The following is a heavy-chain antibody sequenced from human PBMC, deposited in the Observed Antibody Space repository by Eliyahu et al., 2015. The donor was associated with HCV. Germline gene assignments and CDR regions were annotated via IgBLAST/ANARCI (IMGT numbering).Heavy chain of an antibody. CDR1: GXSFSGYY. CDR3: ARKWLRLGGWFDP. Sequence: QVQLQQWGAGLLKPSETLSLTCAVYGXSFSGYYWSWIRQPPGKGLEWIGEINHSGSTNYNPSLKSRVTISVDTSKNQFSLKLSSVTAADTAVYYCARKWLRLGGWFDPWGQGTLVTVSS. D-gene: IGHD5-12*01. V-gene: IGHV4-34*01. J-gene: IGHJ5*02. CDR2: INHSGST.